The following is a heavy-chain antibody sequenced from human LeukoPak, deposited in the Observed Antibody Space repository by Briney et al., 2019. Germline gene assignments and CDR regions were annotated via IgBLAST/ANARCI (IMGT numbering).Heavy chain of an antibody. V-gene: IGHV3-23*01. CDR2: VGGSGVKT. CDR1: GFTFSNYA. D-gene: IGHD2-2*01. J-gene: IGHJ4*02. Sequence: GGSLRLSCAASGFTFSNYAIHRVRQAPGKGLEWVSIVGGSGVKTYYADSVKGRFTISRDNSKNTVYLQMNSLRAEDTAVYYCAKRGDCSGTCTYDYWGQGTLVTVSS. CDR3: AKRGDCSGTCTYDY.